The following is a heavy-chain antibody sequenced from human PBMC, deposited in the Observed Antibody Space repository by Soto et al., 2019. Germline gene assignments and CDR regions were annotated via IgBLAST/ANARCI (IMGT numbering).Heavy chain of an antibody. J-gene: IGHJ6*02. D-gene: IGHD3-10*01. CDR1: GCTFTSYG. CDR2: ISAYNGNT. Sequence: ASVKVSCKASGCTFTSYGISWVRQAPGQGLEWMGWISAYNGNTNYAQKLQGRVTMTTDTSTSTAYMELRSLRSDDTAVYYCARDEDYYGSGSYGPYYYYGMDVWGQGTTVTVSS. CDR3: ARDEDYYGSGSYGPYYYYGMDV. V-gene: IGHV1-18*01.